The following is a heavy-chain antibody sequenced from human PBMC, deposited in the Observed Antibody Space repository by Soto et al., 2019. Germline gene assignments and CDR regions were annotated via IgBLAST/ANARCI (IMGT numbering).Heavy chain of an antibody. D-gene: IGHD6-19*01. CDR2: ISYDGSNK. CDR3: AKAKAGIAVAGTLDV. J-gene: IGHJ6*02. V-gene: IGHV3-30*18. Sequence: QVQLVESGGGVVQPGRSLRLSCAASGFTFSSYGMHWVRQAPGKGLEWVAVISYDGSNKYYADSVKGRFTISRDNSKNTLYLQMNSLRAEDTAVYYCAKAKAGIAVAGTLDVWGQGTTVTVSS. CDR1: GFTFSSYG.